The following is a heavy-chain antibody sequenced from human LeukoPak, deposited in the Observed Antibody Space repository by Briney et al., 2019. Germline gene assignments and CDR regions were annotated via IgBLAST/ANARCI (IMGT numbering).Heavy chain of an antibody. CDR2: IYYSGSA. V-gene: IGHV4-59*08. D-gene: IGHD3-10*01. CDR3: ARSNSGMVRGVIGYFDY. Sequence: SETLSLTCTVSGGSISSYYWSWIRQPPGKGLEWIGYIYYSGSANYNPSLKSRVTISVDTSKNQFSVKLSSVTAAGTAVYYCARSNSGMVRGVIGYFDYWGQGTLVTVSS. CDR1: GGSISSYY. J-gene: IGHJ4*02.